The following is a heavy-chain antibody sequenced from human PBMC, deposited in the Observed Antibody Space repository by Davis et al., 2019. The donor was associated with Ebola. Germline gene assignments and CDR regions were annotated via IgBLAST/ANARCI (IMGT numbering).Heavy chain of an antibody. CDR2: ISAYNGNT. V-gene: IGHV1-18*01. Sequence: AASVKVFCKASGYTFTSYGISWVRQAPGQGLEWMGWISAYNGNTNYAQKLQGRVTMTTDTSTSTAYMELRSLRSDDTAVYYCARLHGPYYYYGMDVWGQGTTVTVSS. CDR1: GYTFTSYG. J-gene: IGHJ6*02. CDR3: ARLHGPYYYYGMDV.